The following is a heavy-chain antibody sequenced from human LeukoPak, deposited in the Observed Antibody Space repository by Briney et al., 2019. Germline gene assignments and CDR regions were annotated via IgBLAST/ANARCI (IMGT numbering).Heavy chain of an antibody. V-gene: IGHV3-21*01. CDR1: GFTFSSYS. CDR2: ISSSSSYI. D-gene: IGHD3-3*01. Sequence: GGSLRLSCAASGFTFSSYSMNWVRQAPGKGLEWVSSISSSSSYIYYADSVKGRFTISRDNAKNSLYLQMNSLRAEDTAVYYCARVSLGGDDFWSGYAAGMDVWGKGTTVTVSS. CDR3: ARVSLGGDDFWSGYAAGMDV. J-gene: IGHJ6*04.